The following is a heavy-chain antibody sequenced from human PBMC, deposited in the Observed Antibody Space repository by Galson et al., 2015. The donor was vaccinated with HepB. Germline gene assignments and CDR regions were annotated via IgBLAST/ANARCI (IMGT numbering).Heavy chain of an antibody. Sequence: SLRLSCAASGFTFSSYSMNWVRQAPGKGLEWVSSISSSSSYIYYADSVKGRFTISRDNAKNSLYLQMNSLRAEDTAVYYCARAPTYSYGPLNWFDPWGQGTLVTVSS. CDR2: ISSSSSYI. CDR3: ARAPTYSYGPLNWFDP. D-gene: IGHD5-18*01. J-gene: IGHJ5*02. V-gene: IGHV3-21*01. CDR1: GFTFSSYS.